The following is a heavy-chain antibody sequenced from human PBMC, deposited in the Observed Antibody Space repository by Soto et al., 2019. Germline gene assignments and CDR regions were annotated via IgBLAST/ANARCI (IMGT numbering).Heavy chain of an antibody. V-gene: IGHV1-69*02. J-gene: IGHJ6*03. CDR3: ARGSGSYYYYYMDV. CDR2: IIPILGIA. CDR1: GGTFSSYT. D-gene: IGHD3-10*01. Sequence: QVQLVQSGAEVKKPGSSVKVSCKASGGTFSSYTISWVRQAPGQGLEWMGRIIPILGIANYAQKFQGRVTITADKSTSTAYMELSSLRSEDTAVYYCARGSGSYYYYYMDVWGKGTTVTVSS.